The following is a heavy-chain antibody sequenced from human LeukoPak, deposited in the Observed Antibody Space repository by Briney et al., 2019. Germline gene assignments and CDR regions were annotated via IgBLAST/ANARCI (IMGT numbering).Heavy chain of an antibody. J-gene: IGHJ4*01. CDR3: GCSSTLDY. Sequence: QTGGSLRLSCTASGFTFSSYWMGWVRQAPGKGLEWVASIKQDGSEKYYVDSVKGRFTISRDNANNSVYLQMNSLRVEDTAVYYCGCSSTLDYWGHGNLVTVSS. CDR2: IKQDGSEK. CDR1: GFTFSSYW. V-gene: IGHV3-7*01. D-gene: IGHD2-2*01.